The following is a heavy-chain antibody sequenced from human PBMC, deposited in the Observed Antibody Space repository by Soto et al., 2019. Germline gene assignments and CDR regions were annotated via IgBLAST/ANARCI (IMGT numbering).Heavy chain of an antibody. D-gene: IGHD4-17*01. V-gene: IGHV4-30-4*01. CDR1: GGSISSGEYS. Sequence: PSETLSLTCSFSGGSISSGEYSLSWIRQPPGKGLEWIGFIYDSGSTYYIPSLRSRVSISVDTSKNQFSLKLYSVTAADTAVYYCARRLRYYFDYWGQGTVVTVSS. CDR2: IYDSGST. CDR3: ARRLRYYFDY. J-gene: IGHJ4*02.